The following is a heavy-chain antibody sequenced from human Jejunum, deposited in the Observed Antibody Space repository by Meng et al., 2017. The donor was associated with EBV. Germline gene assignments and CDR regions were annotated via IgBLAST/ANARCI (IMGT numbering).Heavy chain of an antibody. CDR2: IHPKSGDT. V-gene: IGHV1-2*06. CDR3: ARSYRDY. J-gene: IGHJ4*02. CDR1: GYTFTDYS. D-gene: IGHD2-21*01. Sequence: QVQLVQSEAEGKKRXASVKVACKASGYTFTDYSIHWVRQAPGQGLEWMGRIHPKSGDTSYAQTSQGRVTMTRDTSISTAYMELSSLRSDDTAIYYCARSYRDYWGPGTPVSVSS.